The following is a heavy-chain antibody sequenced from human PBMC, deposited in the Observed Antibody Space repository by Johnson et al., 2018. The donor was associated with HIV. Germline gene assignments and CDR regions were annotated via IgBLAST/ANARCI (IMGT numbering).Heavy chain of an antibody. J-gene: IGHJ3*01. Sequence: VQLVESGGGLVQPGGSLRLSCAASGFIVSSKYMTWFRQAPGTGLEWVSVLYADGRTYYADSVKGRFTVSSDYSENTVYLQMNSLTAEDTAVYYCATKGSKWELIVEGFAVWGQGTMVTVSS. CDR3: ATKGSKWELIVEGFAV. V-gene: IGHV3-66*02. CDR1: GFIVSSKY. D-gene: IGHD1-26*01. CDR2: LYADGRT.